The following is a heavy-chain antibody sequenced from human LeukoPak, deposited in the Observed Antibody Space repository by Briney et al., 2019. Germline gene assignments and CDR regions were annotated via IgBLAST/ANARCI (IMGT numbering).Heavy chain of an antibody. CDR3: ARGGWLRVSWFDP. CDR1: GGSFSGYY. Sequence: SETLSLTCAVYGGSFSGYYWSWIRQPPGKGLEWIGEINHSGSTNYNPSLKSRVTISVDTSKNQFSLKLSSVTAADTAVYYCARGGWLRVSWFDPWGQGTLVTVSS. J-gene: IGHJ5*02. D-gene: IGHD5-12*01. CDR2: INHSGST. V-gene: IGHV4-34*01.